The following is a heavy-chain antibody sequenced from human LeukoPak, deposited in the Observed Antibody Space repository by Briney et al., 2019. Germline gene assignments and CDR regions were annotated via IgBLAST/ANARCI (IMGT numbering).Heavy chain of an antibody. J-gene: IGHJ5*02. CDR2: INHSGST. CDR3: ARDYYGSGSYPRWFDP. Sequence: SETLSLTCAVYGGSFSGYYWSWLRQPPGKGLEWIGEINHSGSTNHNPSLKSRVTIAVDTSKNQFSLKLSSVTAADTAVYYCARDYYGSGSYPRWFDPWGQGTLVTVSS. D-gene: IGHD3-10*01. V-gene: IGHV4-34*01. CDR1: GGSFSGYY.